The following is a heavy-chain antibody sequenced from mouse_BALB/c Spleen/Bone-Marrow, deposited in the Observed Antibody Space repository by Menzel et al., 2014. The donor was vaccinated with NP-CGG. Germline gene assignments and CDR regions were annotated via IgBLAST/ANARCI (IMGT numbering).Heavy chain of an antibody. CDR3: ARDEHYDICWYFDV. Sequence: EVKLVESGGGLVQPGGSLRLSCATSGFTFTDYYMSWVRQPPGKALEWLGFIRNKANGYTTEYSASVQGRFTSSRDNSQSILYLQMNTLRAEDSATYYCARDEHYDICWYFDVWGAGTTVTVSS. V-gene: IGHV7-3*02. CDR2: IRNKANGYTT. CDR1: GFTFTDYY. J-gene: IGHJ1*01. D-gene: IGHD1-1*01.